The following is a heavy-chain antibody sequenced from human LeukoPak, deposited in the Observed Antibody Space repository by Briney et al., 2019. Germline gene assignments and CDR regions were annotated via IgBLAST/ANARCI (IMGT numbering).Heavy chain of an antibody. D-gene: IGHD3-10*01. CDR1: GFTFGGSA. CDR2: IRSKANSYAT. Sequence: PGGSLRLSCAASGFTFGGSAMHWVRQASGKGLEWVGRIRSKANSYATAYAASVKGRFTISRDDSKNTAYLQMNSLKTEDTAIYYCVASIINPSNYWGQGTLVTVSS. V-gene: IGHV3-73*01. J-gene: IGHJ4*02. CDR3: VASIINPSNY.